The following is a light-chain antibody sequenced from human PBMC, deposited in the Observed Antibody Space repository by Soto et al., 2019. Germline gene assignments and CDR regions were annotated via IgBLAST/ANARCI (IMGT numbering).Light chain of an antibody. V-gene: IGLV8-61*01. Sequence: QAMVTQAPSFSVSPGGTVTLTCGLNSGSVSTTYYPSWYQQTPGQAPRTLIYSTDIRSSGVPDRFSGSILGNKAALTITGAQADDESHYYCVLYMGSGISVFGGGTKLTVL. CDR2: STD. CDR3: VLYMGSGISV. CDR1: SGSVSTTYY. J-gene: IGLJ3*02.